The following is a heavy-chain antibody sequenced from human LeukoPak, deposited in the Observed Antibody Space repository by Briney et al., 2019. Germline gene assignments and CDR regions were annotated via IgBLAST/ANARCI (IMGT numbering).Heavy chain of an antibody. Sequence: GGSLRLSYAASGFTFSSYAMSWVRQAPGKGLEWVSAISGSGGSTYYADSVKGRFTISRDNSKNTLYLQMNSLRAEDTAVYYCAKDSLPFVSGWYYWGQGTLVTVSS. V-gene: IGHV3-23*01. CDR1: GFTFSSYA. J-gene: IGHJ4*02. CDR3: AKDSLPFVSGWYY. CDR2: ISGSGGST. D-gene: IGHD6-19*01.